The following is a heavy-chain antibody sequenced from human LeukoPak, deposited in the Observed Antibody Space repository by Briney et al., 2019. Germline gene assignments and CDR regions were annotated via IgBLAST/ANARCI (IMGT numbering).Heavy chain of an antibody. Sequence: GGSLRLSCVASGFIFSGYAMHWVRQAPGKGLEWVAVISYDGSNKYYADSVKGRFTISRDNSKNTLYLQMNSLRAEDTAVYHCAKGSDIRVSLHFDFWGQGTLVTVSS. CDR1: GFIFSGYA. J-gene: IGHJ4*02. CDR2: ISYDGSNK. V-gene: IGHV3-30*04. CDR3: AKGSDIRVSLHFDF. D-gene: IGHD3-3*01.